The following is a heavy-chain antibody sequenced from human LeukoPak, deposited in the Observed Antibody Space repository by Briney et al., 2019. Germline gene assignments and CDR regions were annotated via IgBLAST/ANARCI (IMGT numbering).Heavy chain of an antibody. CDR3: ARDGGRNWFDP. Sequence: GASVKVSCKASGYTLTSYYMHWVRQAPGQGLEWMGIINPSGGSTSYAQKFQGRVTMTRDMSTSTVYMELSSQRSEDTAVYYCARDGGRNWFDPWGQGTLVTVSS. J-gene: IGHJ5*02. D-gene: IGHD1-26*01. V-gene: IGHV1-46*01. CDR2: INPSGGST. CDR1: GYTLTSYY.